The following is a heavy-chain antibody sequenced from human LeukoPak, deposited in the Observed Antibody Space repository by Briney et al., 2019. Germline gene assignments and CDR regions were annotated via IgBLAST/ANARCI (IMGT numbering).Heavy chain of an antibody. J-gene: IGHJ4*02. D-gene: IGHD2-2*01. V-gene: IGHV3-21*01. Sequence: GGSLRLSCAASGFTFSSYSMNWVRQAPGKGLEWVSSISSSSSYIYYADSVKGRFTISRDNAKNSPYLQMNSLRAEDTAVYYCARGDYCSSTSCYPHVFDYWGQGTLVTVSS. CDR2: ISSSSSYI. CDR1: GFTFSSYS. CDR3: ARGDYCSSTSCYPHVFDY.